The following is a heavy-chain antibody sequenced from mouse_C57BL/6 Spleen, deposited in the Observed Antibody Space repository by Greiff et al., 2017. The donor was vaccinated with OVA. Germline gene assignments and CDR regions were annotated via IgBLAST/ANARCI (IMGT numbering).Heavy chain of an antibody. J-gene: IGHJ2*01. V-gene: IGHV1-50*01. CDR3: ARKSYYSNSY. Sequence: QVQLQQPGAELVKPGASVKLSCKASGSTFTSYWMQWVNQRPGQGLEWIGEIDPSDSSTNYHQKFKGQATLTVDTSSSTAYMQLSSLTSEDSAVYYCARKSYYSNSYWGQGTTLTVSA. CDR2: IDPSDSST. D-gene: IGHD2-5*01. CDR1: GSTFTSYW.